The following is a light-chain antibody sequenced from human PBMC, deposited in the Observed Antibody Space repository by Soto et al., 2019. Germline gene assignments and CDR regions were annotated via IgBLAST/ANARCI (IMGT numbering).Light chain of an antibody. CDR3: QQYGSSQYT. J-gene: IGKJ2*01. V-gene: IGKV3-20*01. CDR1: QSVNNNY. Sequence: EIVLTQSPGTLSLSPGERATLSCRASQSVNNNYLAWYQQKPGQAPRLLIYGASSRATGIPERFSGSGSGTDFTLTISRVEPEDFAVYYCQQYGSSQYTFGQGTKLEIK. CDR2: GAS.